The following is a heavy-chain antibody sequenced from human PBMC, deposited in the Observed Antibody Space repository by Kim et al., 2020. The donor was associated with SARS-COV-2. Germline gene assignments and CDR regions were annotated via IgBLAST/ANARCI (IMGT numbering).Heavy chain of an antibody. Sequence: YARKLQGRVTMTTDTSTSTAYMELRSLRSDDTAVYYCARDPSSGWYRFDYWGQGTLVTVSS. CDR3: ARDPSSGWYRFDY. D-gene: IGHD6-19*01. J-gene: IGHJ4*02. V-gene: IGHV1-18*01.